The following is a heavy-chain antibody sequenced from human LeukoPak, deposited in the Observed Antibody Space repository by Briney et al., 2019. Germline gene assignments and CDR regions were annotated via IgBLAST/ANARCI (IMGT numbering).Heavy chain of an antibody. CDR3: ARAGPYSHNSFDY. V-gene: IGHV3-53*01. Sequence: SGGSLRLSCAASGFTVSSNYMSWVRQAPGKGLEWVSVIYSGGSTYYADSVKGRFTISRDNSKNTLYLQMNSLRAEDTAVYYCARAGPYSHNSFDYWGQGTLVTVSS. J-gene: IGHJ4*02. CDR2: IYSGGST. CDR1: GFTVSSNY. D-gene: IGHD1-1*01.